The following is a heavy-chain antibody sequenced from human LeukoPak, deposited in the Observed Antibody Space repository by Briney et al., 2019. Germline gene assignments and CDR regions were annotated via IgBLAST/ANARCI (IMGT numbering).Heavy chain of an antibody. V-gene: IGHV3-7*01. CDR3: ARDKGYTTYDY. D-gene: IGHD5-24*01. CDR1: GFTFSDSW. Sequence: GGSLRLSCAASGFTFSDSWMSWVRQAPGKGLEWVANMNQDGSEKGYVDSVKGRFTISRDNARNSLYLQMNSLRAEDTAVYYCARDKGYTTYDYWGQGTLVTVSS. J-gene: IGHJ4*02. CDR2: MNQDGSEK.